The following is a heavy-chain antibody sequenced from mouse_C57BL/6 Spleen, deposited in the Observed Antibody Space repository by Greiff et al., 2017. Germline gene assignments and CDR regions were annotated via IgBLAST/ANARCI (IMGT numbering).Heavy chain of an antibody. J-gene: IGHJ2*01. CDR2: IDPSASCT. Sequence: VQLQQPGAELVKPGASVKLSCKASGYTFTSYWMQWVKQRPGQGLEWIGEIDPSASCTNYNQKFKGKATLTVDTSSSTAYMQLSILTSEDSAVYYCARVTTVVARNYFDYWGQGTTLTVSS. D-gene: IGHD1-1*01. CDR1: GYTFTSYW. CDR3: ARVTTVVARNYFDY. V-gene: IGHV1-50*01.